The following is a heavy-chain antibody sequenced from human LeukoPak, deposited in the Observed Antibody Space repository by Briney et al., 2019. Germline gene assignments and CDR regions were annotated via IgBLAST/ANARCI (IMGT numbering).Heavy chain of an antibody. CDR1: GYTFTSYG. Sequence: AASVKVSCKASGYTFTSYGIGWVRQAPGQGLEWMGWIYSYNGKTNYAQNFQGRVTLTTDTSTTTAYMELKSLRSDDTAVYYCARVNNFNPFDYWGQGTLVIVSS. CDR3: ARVNNFNPFDY. J-gene: IGHJ4*02. V-gene: IGHV1-18*01. CDR2: IYSYNGKT. D-gene: IGHD1-1*01.